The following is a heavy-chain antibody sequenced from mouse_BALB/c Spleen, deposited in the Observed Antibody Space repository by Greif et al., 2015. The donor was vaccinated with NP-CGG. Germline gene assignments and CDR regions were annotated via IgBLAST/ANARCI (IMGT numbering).Heavy chain of an antibody. D-gene: IGHD3-3*01. CDR1: GFSLASYG. CDR3: ARVPRGQLYAMDY. V-gene: IGHV2-9*02. J-gene: IGHJ4*01. Sequence: VQLVESGPGLVAPSQSLSITCTVSGFSLASYGVHWVRQPPGKGLEWLGVIWAGGSTNYNSALMSRLSISKDNSKSXVFLKMNSLQTDDTAMYYCARVPRGQLYAMDYWGQGTSVTVSS. CDR2: IWAGGST.